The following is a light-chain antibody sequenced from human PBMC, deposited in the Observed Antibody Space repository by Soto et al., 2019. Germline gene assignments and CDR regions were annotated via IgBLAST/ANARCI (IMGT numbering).Light chain of an antibody. J-gene: IGLJ2*01. CDR1: SSDVGGYDY. CDR3: SSYTSSSTVV. Sequence: QSALTQPASVSGSPGQSIAISCTGTSSDVGGYDYVSWYQQHPGNAPKLMIYDVGQRPSGVSNRFSGSKSGNTASLTISGLHADDEADYYCSSYTSSSTVVFGGGTMLTVL. CDR2: DVG. V-gene: IGLV2-14*01.